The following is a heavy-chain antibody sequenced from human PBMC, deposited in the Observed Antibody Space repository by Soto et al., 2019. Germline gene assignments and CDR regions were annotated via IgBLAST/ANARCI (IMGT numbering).Heavy chain of an antibody. CDR2: IYYSGST. J-gene: IGHJ4*02. CDR3: ARLVVAAAGIWFDY. D-gene: IGHD6-13*01. V-gene: IGHV4-59*08. Sequence: ASETLSLTCTVSGGSISSYYWSWIRQHPGKGLEWIGYIYYSGSTNYNPSLKSRVTISVDTSKNQFSLKLSSVTAADTAVYYCARLVVAAAGIWFDYWGQGTLVTVSS. CDR1: GGSISSYY.